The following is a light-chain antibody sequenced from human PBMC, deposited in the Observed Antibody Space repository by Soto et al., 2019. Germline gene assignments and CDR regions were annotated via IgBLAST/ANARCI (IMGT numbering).Light chain of an antibody. CDR2: VAT. J-gene: IGLJ1*01. CDR1: GGAFRDSNY. Sequence: QSALTQPPSASGSPGQSVTVYSTGIGGAFRDSNYVSWYQHHPGKAPKLVIYVATKRPSGVPDRFSGSKSGNTASLTVSGLQAEDEADYYCLTGNNYRVFGTGTKLTLL. CDR3: LTGNNYRV. V-gene: IGLV2-8*01.